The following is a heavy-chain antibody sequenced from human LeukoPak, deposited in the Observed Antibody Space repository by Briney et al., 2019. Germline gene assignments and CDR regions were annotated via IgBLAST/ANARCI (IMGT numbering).Heavy chain of an antibody. J-gene: IGHJ4*02. CDR2: ISGSGGST. Sequence: PGGSLRLSCAASGFTFSSYPMNWVRQAPGKGLEWVPAISGSGGSTYYADSVKGRFTISRDNSKNTLYLQMNSLSAEDTAVYYCAKAREWLDSSYYFDYWGQGTLVTVSS. D-gene: IGHD6-19*01. V-gene: IGHV3-23*01. CDR3: AKAREWLDSSYYFDY. CDR1: GFTFSSYP.